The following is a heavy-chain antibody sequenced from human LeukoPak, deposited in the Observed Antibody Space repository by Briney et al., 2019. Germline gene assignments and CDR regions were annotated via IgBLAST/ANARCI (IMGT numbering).Heavy chain of an antibody. CDR2: IYYSGST. D-gene: IGHD6-6*01. CDR1: GGYISTSNYY. CDR3: AQIIAARPAGTNWFDP. V-gene: IGHV4-39*01. Sequence: PSETLSLTCTVSGGYISTSNYYWGWTRQSPGKDLEWIGNIYYSGSTYYNPSLKSRVSLSIDTSMNQFSLKVNSLTVADTAVYYCAQIIAARPAGTNWFDPWGQGTLVTVSS. J-gene: IGHJ5*02.